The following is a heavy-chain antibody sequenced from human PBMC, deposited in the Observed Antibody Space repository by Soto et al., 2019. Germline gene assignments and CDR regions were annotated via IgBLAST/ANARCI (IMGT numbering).Heavy chain of an antibody. CDR2: IWYDGSNK. J-gene: IGHJ4*02. V-gene: IGHV3-33*01. CDR3: ARGGDVVVVAATFDY. D-gene: IGHD2-15*01. Sequence: QVQLVESGGGVVQPGRSLRLSCAASGFTFSSYGMHWVRQAPGKGLEWVAVIWYDGSNKYYADSVKGRFTISRDNSKNTLYLPMTSLRAEDTAVYYCARGGDVVVVAATFDYWGQRTLVTVSS. CDR1: GFTFSSYG.